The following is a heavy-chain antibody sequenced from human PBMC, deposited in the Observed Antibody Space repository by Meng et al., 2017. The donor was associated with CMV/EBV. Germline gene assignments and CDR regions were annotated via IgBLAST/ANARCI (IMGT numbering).Heavy chain of an antibody. CDR3: AKDVGRNWNLVTY. CDR1: GFTFSSYG. CDR2: IRYDGSNK. J-gene: IGHJ4*02. Sequence: HVRLVESGGGVVQPGGSLRLSCAASGFTFSSYGMHWVRQAPGKGLEWVAFIRYDGSNKYYADSVKGRFTISRDNSKNTLYLQMNSLRAEDTAVYYCAKDVGRNWNLVTYWGQGTLVTVSS. V-gene: IGHV3-30*02. D-gene: IGHD1-7*01.